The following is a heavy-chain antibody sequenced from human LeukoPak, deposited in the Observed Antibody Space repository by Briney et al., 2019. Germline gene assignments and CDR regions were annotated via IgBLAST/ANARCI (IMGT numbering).Heavy chain of an antibody. D-gene: IGHD6-6*01. CDR2: INAGNGNT. CDR3: AKIAARDTGEGY. CDR1: GYTFTSYA. V-gene: IGHV1-3*01. J-gene: IGHJ4*02. Sequence: APVKVSCKASGYTFTSYAMHWVRQAPGQRPEWMGWINAGNGNTKYSQKFQGRVTITRDTSASTAYMELSSLRSEDTGIYYCAKIAARDTGEGYWGQGTPVTVSS.